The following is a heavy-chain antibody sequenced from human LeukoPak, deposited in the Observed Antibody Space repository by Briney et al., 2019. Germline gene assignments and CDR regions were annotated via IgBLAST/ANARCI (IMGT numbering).Heavy chain of an antibody. CDR2: INPNSGGT. V-gene: IGHV1-2*02. CDR1: GYTFTGYY. CDR3: ARDSGYAYSIDY. J-gene: IGHJ4*02. Sequence: ASVKVFCKASGYTFTGYYMHWVRQAPGQGLEWMGWINPNSGGTNYAQKFQGRVTMTRDTSISTAYMELSRLRSDDTAVYYCARDSGYAYSIDYWGQGTLVTVSS. D-gene: IGHD5-12*01.